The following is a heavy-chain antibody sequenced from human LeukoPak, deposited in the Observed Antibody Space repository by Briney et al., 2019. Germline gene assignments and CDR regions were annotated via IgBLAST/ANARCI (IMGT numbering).Heavy chain of an antibody. CDR1: GFTFSSYA. CDR2: ISYDGSNK. Sequence: GGSLRLSCAASGFTFSSYAMHWVRQAPGKGLEWVAVISYDGSNKYYADSVKGRFTISRDNSKNTLYLQMNSLRAEDTAVYYCARPRFPYYRLSGADYQYMDVWGKGTTVTVSS. J-gene: IGHJ6*03. CDR3: ARPRFPYYRLSGADYQYMDV. V-gene: IGHV3-30*04. D-gene: IGHD3-10*01.